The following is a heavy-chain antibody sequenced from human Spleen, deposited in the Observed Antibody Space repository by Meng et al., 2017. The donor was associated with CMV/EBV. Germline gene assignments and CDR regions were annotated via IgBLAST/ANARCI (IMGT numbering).Heavy chain of an antibody. V-gene: IGHV2-5*01. J-gene: IGHJ4*02. CDR2: VYWNNNK. D-gene: IGHD2-15*01. Sequence: SGPTLVKPTQTLTLTCTFSGFSLSTSEVGVGWIRQPPGKALEWLALVYWNNNKRYSPSLKSRLTIAKDTSKNQVVLTMTNMDPVDTGTYYCAHRVRYCSGGGCYSSFDYWGLGILVTVSS. CDR3: AHRVRYCSGGGCYSSFDY. CDR1: GFSLSTSEVG.